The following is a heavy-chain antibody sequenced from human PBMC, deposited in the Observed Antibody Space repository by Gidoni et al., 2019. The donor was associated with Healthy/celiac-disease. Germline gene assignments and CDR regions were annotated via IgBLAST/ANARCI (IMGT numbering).Heavy chain of an antibody. CDR2: ISSNGGST. V-gene: IGHV3-64*01. Sequence: EVQLVESGGGLVQPGGSLRLSCAASGFTFSSYAMHWVRQAPGKGLEYVSAISSNGGSTYYANSVKGRFTISRDNSKNTLYLQMGSLRAEDMAVYYCARDRTTVTTPYYYYMDVWGKGTTVTVSS. CDR1: GFTFSSYA. D-gene: IGHD4-4*01. J-gene: IGHJ6*03. CDR3: ARDRTTVTTPYYYYMDV.